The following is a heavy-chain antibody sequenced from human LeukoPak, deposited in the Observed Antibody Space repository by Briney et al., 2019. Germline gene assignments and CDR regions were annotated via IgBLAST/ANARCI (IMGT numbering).Heavy chain of an antibody. CDR3: ARAGAVAGIPFDY. V-gene: IGHV1-2*02. Sequence: GASVKVSCKASGYTFTGYYMHWVRQAPGQGLEWMGWINPNSGGTNYAQKFQGRVTTTRDTSISTAYMELSRLRSDDTAVYYCARAGAVAGIPFDYWGQGTLVTVSS. J-gene: IGHJ4*02. D-gene: IGHD6-19*01. CDR1: GYTFTGYY. CDR2: INPNSGGT.